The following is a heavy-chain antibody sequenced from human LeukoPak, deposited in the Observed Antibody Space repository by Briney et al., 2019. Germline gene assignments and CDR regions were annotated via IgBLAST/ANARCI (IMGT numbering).Heavy chain of an antibody. CDR3: GKALRTGMFRGVIDY. J-gene: IGHJ4*02. D-gene: IGHD3-10*01. CDR1: GFTFSSYW. Sequence: GGSLRLSCAASGFTFSSYWMHWVRQAPGKGLVWVSRINSDGNRTCYADSVKGRFTISRDNAKNTLYLQMNSLRAEDTAVYYCGKALRTGMFRGVIDYWGQGTPVTVSS. V-gene: IGHV3-74*01. CDR2: INSDGNRT.